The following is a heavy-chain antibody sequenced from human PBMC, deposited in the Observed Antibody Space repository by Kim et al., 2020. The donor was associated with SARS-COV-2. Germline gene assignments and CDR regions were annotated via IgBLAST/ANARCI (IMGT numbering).Heavy chain of an antibody. J-gene: IGHJ6*02. D-gene: IGHD3-10*01. Sequence: RFTISRDNAKNSLDLQMNSLRAEDTAVYYCARDDILMVRGVIVYYYGMDVWGQGTTVTVSS. CDR3: ARDDILMVRGVIVYYYGMDV. V-gene: IGHV3-11*06.